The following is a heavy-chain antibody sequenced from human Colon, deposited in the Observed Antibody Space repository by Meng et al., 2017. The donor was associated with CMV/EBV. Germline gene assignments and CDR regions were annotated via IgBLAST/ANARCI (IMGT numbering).Heavy chain of an antibody. CDR2: VNVNTGGS. J-gene: IGHJ4*02. V-gene: IGHV1-2*02. Sequence: ASVKVSCKASGYTLTDSFMHWVRQAPGQGLEWMGFVNVNTGGSNLAQKFEGRVTMTRDTSTSTAYLDLTGLRSDDTAVYYCVREGYLCSSLHCYKSFDDWGQGTLVTVSS. CDR1: GYTLTDSF. D-gene: IGHD2-2*01. CDR3: VREGYLCSSLHCYKSFDD.